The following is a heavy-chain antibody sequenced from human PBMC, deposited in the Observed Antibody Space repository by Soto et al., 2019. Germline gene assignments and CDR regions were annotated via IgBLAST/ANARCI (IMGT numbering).Heavy chain of an antibody. V-gene: IGHV2-5*02. CDR1: GFSLNTRGVG. D-gene: IGHD3-9*01. J-gene: IGHJ4*02. CDR2: ISWDGEK. CDR3: AHRCGDLLTGHYCFDY. Sequence: QITLKESGPTLVKPTQTLTLTCTFSGFSLNTRGVGVGWIRQPPGKALEWLALISWDGEKRYSPSLKSRLTNSKDTSENQVVLTLTNMDPVDTATYYCAHRCGDLLTGHYCFDYWGQGTLVNVSS.